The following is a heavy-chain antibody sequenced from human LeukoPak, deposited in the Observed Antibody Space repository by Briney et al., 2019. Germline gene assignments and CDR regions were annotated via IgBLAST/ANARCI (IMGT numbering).Heavy chain of an antibody. D-gene: IGHD4-23*01. V-gene: IGHV3-74*01. CDR1: GFTFSNYW. CDR3: VGGGASWGY. CDR2: IDSDGSST. J-gene: IGHJ4*02. Sequence: PGGSLRLSCAASGFTFSNYWMHWVRQAPGKGLVWVSRIDSDGSSTNYADSVKGRFTISRDNAKNTLYLQMNSLRVEDTAVYYCVGGGASWGYWGQGTLVTVSS.